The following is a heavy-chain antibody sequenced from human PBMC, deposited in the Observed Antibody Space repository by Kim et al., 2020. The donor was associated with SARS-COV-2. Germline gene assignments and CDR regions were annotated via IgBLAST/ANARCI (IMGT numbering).Heavy chain of an antibody. CDR1: GGSLRDNNY. CDR3: ASGPAKYGSPFDS. D-gene: IGHD2-2*01. CDR2: IYYYGGT. J-gene: IGHJ4*02. Sequence: SETLSLTCTVSGGSLRDNNYWNWIRQTPVTGLEWIGYIYYYGGTNYNPSLKSRVTISTETSTSQFSLKLTSVTAADTAVYYCASGPAKYGSPFDSWGQGTLVTVSS. V-gene: IGHV4-59*01.